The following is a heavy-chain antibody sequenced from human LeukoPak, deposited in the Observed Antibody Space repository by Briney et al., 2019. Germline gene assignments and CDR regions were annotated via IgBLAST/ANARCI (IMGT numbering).Heavy chain of an antibody. Sequence: GGSLRLSCAASGFTFSSYSMNWVRQAPGKGLGWVSSISSSSSYIYYADSVKGRFTISRDNAKNSLYLQMNSLRAEDTAVYYCARASGVQLYYYYYGMDVWGQGITVTVSS. D-gene: IGHD5-18*01. J-gene: IGHJ6*02. V-gene: IGHV3-21*01. CDR3: ARASGVQLYYYYYGMDV. CDR1: GFTFSSYS. CDR2: ISSSSSYI.